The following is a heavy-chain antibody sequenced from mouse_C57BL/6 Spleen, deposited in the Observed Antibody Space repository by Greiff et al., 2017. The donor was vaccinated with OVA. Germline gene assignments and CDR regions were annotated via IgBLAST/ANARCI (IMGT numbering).Heavy chain of an antibody. V-gene: IGHV1-39*01. CDR3: AGVWDYDYDDGFAD. J-gene: IGHJ3*01. D-gene: IGHD2-4*01. CDR1: GYSFTDYN. Sequence: VQLQQSGPELVKPGASVKISCKASGYSFTDYNMNWVKQSNGKSLEWIGVINPNYGTTSYNQKFKGKATLTVDQSSSTAYMQLNSLTSEDSAVYYCAGVWDYDYDDGFADWGQGTLVTVSA. CDR2: INPNYGTT.